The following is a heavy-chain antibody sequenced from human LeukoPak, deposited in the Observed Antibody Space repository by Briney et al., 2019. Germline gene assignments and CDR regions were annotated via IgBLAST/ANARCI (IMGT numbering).Heavy chain of an antibody. CDR3: SRENGAFSPFGY. Sequence: SETLSLTCGVSGGSISNTNWWRWVRQPPGQGLEWIGEISLTGLTHYNPSLESRVTVSLDKSKNQLSLNLTSVTAADTAVYYCSRENGAFSPFGYWGQGTLVTVLS. V-gene: IGHV4-4*02. CDR2: ISLTGLT. CDR1: GGSISNTNW. D-gene: IGHD2-8*01. J-gene: IGHJ4*02.